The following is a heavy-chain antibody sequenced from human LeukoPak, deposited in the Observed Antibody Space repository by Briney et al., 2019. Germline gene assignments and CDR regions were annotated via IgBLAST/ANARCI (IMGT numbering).Heavy chain of an antibody. V-gene: IGHV4-59*01. J-gene: IGHJ6*02. Sequence: PSEALSLTCTVSGGSISGYYWSWIRQPPGKGLEWIGYTYYSGSTNYNPSLKSRVTISVDTSKNQFSLELSSVTAADTAVYYCARDGAYCSSTSCYSSYYYYYGMDVWGQGTTVTVSS. CDR1: GGSISGYY. CDR2: TYYSGST. D-gene: IGHD2-2*01. CDR3: ARDGAYCSSTSCYSSYYYYYGMDV.